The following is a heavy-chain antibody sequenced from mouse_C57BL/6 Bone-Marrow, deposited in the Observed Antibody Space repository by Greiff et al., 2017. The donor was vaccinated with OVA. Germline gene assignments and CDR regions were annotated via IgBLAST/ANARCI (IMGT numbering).Heavy chain of an antibody. CDR3: ARGYF. Sequence: QVQLKESGAELVKPGASVEISCKASGYAFSSYWMNWVKQRPGKGLEWIGQIYPGDGDTNYNGKFKGKATLTADKSYSTAYQQPRRLTSEDSAVYFWARGYFWGQGTTLTVSS. V-gene: IGHV1-80*01. CDR1: GYAFSSYW. J-gene: IGHJ2*01. CDR2: IYPGDGDT.